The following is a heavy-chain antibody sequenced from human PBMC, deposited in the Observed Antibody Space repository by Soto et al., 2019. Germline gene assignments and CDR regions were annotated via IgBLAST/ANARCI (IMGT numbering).Heavy chain of an antibody. CDR2: VSNRNGVT. CDR3: ATERLNTGWYGFDY. D-gene: IGHD6-19*01. V-gene: IGHV1-18*04. CDR1: GYTFANFD. J-gene: IGHJ4*02. Sequence: QVQLVQSGGEVKKPGASVNVSCKTSGYTFANFDFSWVRQAPGQGSEWMGWVSNRNGVTNYAENFRDRITITTETSTNTVYMELRSLRSDDTAVYFCATERLNTGWYGFDYWGQGTQVTVSS.